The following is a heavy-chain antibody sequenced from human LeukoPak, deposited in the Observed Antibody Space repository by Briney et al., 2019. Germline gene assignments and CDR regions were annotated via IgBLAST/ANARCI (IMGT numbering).Heavy chain of an antibody. Sequence: ASVKVSCKASGYTFTSYGISWVRQAPGQGLEWMGWINPNSGGTNYAQKFQGRVTMTRDTSISTAYMELSRLRSDDTAVYYCARDQSKAYHAWGQGTLVTVSS. V-gene: IGHV1-2*02. D-gene: IGHD2-2*01. CDR1: GYTFTSYG. CDR2: INPNSGGT. J-gene: IGHJ5*02. CDR3: ARDQSKAYHA.